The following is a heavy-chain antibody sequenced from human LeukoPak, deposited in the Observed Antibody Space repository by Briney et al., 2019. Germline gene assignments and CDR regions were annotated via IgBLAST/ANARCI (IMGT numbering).Heavy chain of an antibody. CDR2: IYYSGST. V-gene: IGHV4-59*01. CDR1: GGSISSYY. Sequence: SETLSLTCTVSGGSISSYYWSWIRQPPGKGLKWIGYIYYSGSTDYNPSLKSRVTISVDTSKNQFSLKVTSVSAADTAVYYCARIMQTPWGMDVWGQGTTVTVSS. J-gene: IGHJ6*02. D-gene: IGHD2-15*01. CDR3: ARIMQTPWGMDV.